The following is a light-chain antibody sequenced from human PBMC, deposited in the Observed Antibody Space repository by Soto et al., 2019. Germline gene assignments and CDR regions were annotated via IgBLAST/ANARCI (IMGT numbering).Light chain of an antibody. CDR1: QTISSW. V-gene: IGKV1-5*01. CDR3: QQYNNRPPWT. CDR2: DAS. J-gene: IGKJ1*01. Sequence: DIQMTQSPSTLSGSVGDRVTITCLASQTISSWLAWYQQKPGKAPKLLIYDASSLESGVPSRFSGSGSETEFTLTISSLQSEDFAVYYCQQYNNRPPWTFGQGTKVDIK.